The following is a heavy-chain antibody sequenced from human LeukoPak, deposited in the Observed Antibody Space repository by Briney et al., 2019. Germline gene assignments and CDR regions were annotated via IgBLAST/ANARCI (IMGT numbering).Heavy chain of an antibody. D-gene: IGHD6-13*01. Sequence: ASVKVSCKASGYTLTDYYLHWVRQAPGQGLEWMGWINPKDGGTNYAQKFQGRVTMTTDTSITTAYMDLNSLRSDDTAVYYCARESPYSSSWFDNWGQGTLVTVSS. CDR3: ARESPYSSSWFDN. CDR2: INPKDGGT. V-gene: IGHV1-2*02. CDR1: GYTLTDYY. J-gene: IGHJ4*02.